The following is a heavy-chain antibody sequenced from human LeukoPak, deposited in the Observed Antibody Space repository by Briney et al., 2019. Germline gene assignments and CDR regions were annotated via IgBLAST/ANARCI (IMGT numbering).Heavy chain of an antibody. V-gene: IGHV4-59*01. D-gene: IGHD3-22*01. CDR3: ARSPLRYDSSGYYLDY. CDR1: GGSISSYY. J-gene: IGHJ4*02. CDR2: IYYSGST. Sequence: SETLSLTCTVSGGSISSYYWSWIRQPPGKGLEWIGYIYYSGSTNYNPSLNSRVTISVDTSKNQFSLKLSSVTAADTAVYYCARSPLRYDSSGYYLDYWGQGTLVTVSS.